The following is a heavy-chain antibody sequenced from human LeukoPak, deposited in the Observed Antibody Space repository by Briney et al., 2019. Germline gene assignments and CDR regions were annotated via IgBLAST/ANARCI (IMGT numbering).Heavy chain of an antibody. D-gene: IGHD1-26*01. CDR1: GFTVSSNY. V-gene: IGHV3-66*01. J-gene: IGHJ3*02. CDR3: ARDVGFIVGATPGAFDI. Sequence: PGGSLRLSCAASGFTVSSNYMTWVRQAPGKGLEWVSVIYSGGSTYYADSVKGRFTISRDTPKNTLYLQMNSLRADDTAVYYCARDVGFIVGATPGAFDIWGQGTMVTVTS. CDR2: IYSGGST.